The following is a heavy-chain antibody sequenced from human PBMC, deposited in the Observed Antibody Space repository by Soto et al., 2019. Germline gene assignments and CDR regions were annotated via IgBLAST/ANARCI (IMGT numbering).Heavy chain of an antibody. V-gene: IGHV4-39*01. Sequence: SETLSLTCTVSGGSISSSSYYWGWIRQPPGKGLEWIGSIYYSGSTYYNPSLKSRVTISVDTSKNQFSLKLSSVTAADTAVYYCARRIAVAGLVYWFDPWGQGTLVTVSS. D-gene: IGHD6-19*01. CDR2: IYYSGST. J-gene: IGHJ5*02. CDR3: ARRIAVAGLVYWFDP. CDR1: GGSISSSSYY.